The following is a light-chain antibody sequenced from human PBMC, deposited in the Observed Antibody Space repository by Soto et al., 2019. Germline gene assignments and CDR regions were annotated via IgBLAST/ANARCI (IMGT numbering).Light chain of an antibody. V-gene: IGLV1-40*01. J-gene: IGLJ3*02. Sequence: QAVVTQPPSVSGAPGQRVAISCIGTSSNIGAHYDVHWYQQLPGTAPKLLIHGNKNRPAGVPDRFSGSESGPFASLAIPGVQAEDEADYYCQSYDFSLTGVVFGGGTKLTVL. CDR2: GNK. CDR1: SSNIGAHYD. CDR3: QSYDFSLTGVV.